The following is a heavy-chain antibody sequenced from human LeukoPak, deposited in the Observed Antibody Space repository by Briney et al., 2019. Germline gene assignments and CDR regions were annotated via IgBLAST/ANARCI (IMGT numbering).Heavy chain of an antibody. CDR3: ARAGYYDSSGYYAYLQH. V-gene: IGHV3-74*01. CDR2: MHSDGSSI. D-gene: IGHD3-22*01. CDR1: GFTFGSDW. Sequence: GGSLRLSCAASGFTFGSDWMHWVRQAPGKGLEWVSRMHSDGSSISYADSVKGRFTISRDNAKNTLYLQMNSLRAEDTAVYYCARAGYYDSSGYYAYLQHWGQGTLVTVSS. J-gene: IGHJ1*01.